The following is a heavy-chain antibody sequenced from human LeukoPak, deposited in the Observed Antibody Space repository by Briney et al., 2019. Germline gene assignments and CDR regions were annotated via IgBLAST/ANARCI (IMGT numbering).Heavy chain of an antibody. CDR2: INYSGST. D-gene: IGHD3-10*01. CDR1: GGSISSSSHY. CDR3: ARQNLMVRGVSNY. Sequence: SETLSLTCTVSGGSISSSSHYWGWLRQPPGKGLEWIGEINYSGSTNYNPSLKSRVTISVDTSKNQFSLKLSSVTAADTAVYYCARQNLMVRGVSNYWGQGTLVAVSS. J-gene: IGHJ4*02. V-gene: IGHV4-39*01.